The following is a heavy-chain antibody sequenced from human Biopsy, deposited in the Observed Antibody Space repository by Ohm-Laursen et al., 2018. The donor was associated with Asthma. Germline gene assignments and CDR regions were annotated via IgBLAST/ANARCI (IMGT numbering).Heavy chain of an antibody. V-gene: IGHV4-31*03. CDR2: INYSGST. CDR1: GGSLSSGPYY. D-gene: IGHD2-8*01. J-gene: IGHJ5*01. CDR3: AIDLSGYCTSSACYGFDS. Sequence: SQTLSLTCTVSGGSLSSGPYYWSWVRQHPGKGLEWIGYINYSGSTFYSPSLESRVTVSVDTSKNQFSLKLSSVTAADTAVYYCAIDLSGYCTSSACYGFDSWGQGTLVTVSS.